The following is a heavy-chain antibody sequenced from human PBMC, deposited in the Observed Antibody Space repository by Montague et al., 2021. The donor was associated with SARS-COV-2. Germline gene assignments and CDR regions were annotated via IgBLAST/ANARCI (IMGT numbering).Heavy chain of an antibody. J-gene: IGHJ4*02. Sequence: SETLSLTCTVSGDSISSYYWGWIRQPPGKGLEWMGYHYNSGSTNYSPTLKSRIAMSVDTSENQFSLKLFSVTAADTAVYYCARVVVDASGWYRFDFGGQGALVTVSS. CDR2: HYNSGST. CDR1: GDSISSYY. D-gene: IGHD6-19*01. V-gene: IGHV4-59*12. CDR3: ARVVVDASGWYRFDF.